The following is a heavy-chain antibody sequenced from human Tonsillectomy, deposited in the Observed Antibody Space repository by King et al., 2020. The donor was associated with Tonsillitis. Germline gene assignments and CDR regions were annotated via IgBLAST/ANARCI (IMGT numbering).Heavy chain of an antibody. D-gene: IGHD4-23*01. CDR1: GFSFSNYA. CDR2: ISGSGGST. J-gene: IGHJ3*02. CDR3: SKEFIGNSVNAFDI. Sequence: VQLVESGGDLVQPGGSLRLSCAASGFSFSNYAMSWVRQAPGKGLEWVSSISGSGGSTYYADSVKGRFTISRDNSKNTLYLQMNSLRAADTAVYYCSKEFIGNSVNAFDIWGQGTMVTVSS. V-gene: IGHV3-23*04.